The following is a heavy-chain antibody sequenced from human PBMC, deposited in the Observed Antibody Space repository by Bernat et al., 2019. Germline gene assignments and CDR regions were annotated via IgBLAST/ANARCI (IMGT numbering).Heavy chain of an antibody. CDR3: ARVQHYYDSSGYYDY. D-gene: IGHD3-22*01. CDR1: GGSISSYY. J-gene: IGHJ4*02. Sequence: QVQLQESGPGLVKPSETLSLTCTVSGGSISSYYWSWNRQPPGKGLEWIGYIYYSGSTNYNPSLKSRVTISVDTSKNQFTLKLSPVTTADTAVYYCARVQHYYDSSGYYDYWGQGTLVTVSS. CDR2: IYYSGST. V-gene: IGHV4-59*08.